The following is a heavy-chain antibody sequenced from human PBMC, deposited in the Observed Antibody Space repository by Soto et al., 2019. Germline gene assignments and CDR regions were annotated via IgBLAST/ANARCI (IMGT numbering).Heavy chain of an antibody. J-gene: IGHJ4*02. CDR2: INHSGST. CDR1: GGSFSGYY. V-gene: IGHV4-34*01. D-gene: IGHD6-13*01. CDR3: ASLPSPSDIAADAAVALQGEPKSDY. Sequence: SETLSLTCAVYGGSFSGYYWSWIRQPPGKGLEWIGEINHSGSTNYNPSLKSRVTISVDTSKNQFSLKLSSVTAADTAVYYCASLPSPSDIAADAAVALQGEPKSDYWGQGTLVTVSS.